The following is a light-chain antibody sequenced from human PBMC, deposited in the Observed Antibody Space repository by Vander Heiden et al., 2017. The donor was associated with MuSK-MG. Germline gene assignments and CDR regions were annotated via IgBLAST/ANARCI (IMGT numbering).Light chain of an antibody. V-gene: IGKV3-11*01. CDR3: QQRDDWPIT. CDR2: DAS. J-gene: IGKJ4*01. Sequence: EIVLTQSPDTLSFSPGERATLSCRASQSVSTFLGWYQRKPGQAPRLLVYDASKRATGMPARFSGSGSGTHFTLTISGLEPEDVAVYYCQQRDDWPITFGGGTKVEIE. CDR1: QSVSTF.